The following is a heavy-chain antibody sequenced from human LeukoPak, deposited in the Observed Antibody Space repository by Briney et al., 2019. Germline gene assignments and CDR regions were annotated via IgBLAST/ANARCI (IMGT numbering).Heavy chain of an antibody. CDR2: IYYSGST. Sequence: SETLSLTCTVSGGSISSGGYYWSWIRQHPGKGLEWIGYIYYSGSTYYNPSLKSRVTISADTSKNQFSLRLSSVTAADTAVYYCARVPMVRGVIVAFDIWGQGTMVTVSS. CDR3: ARVPMVRGVIVAFDI. CDR1: GGSISSGGYY. J-gene: IGHJ3*02. V-gene: IGHV4-31*03. D-gene: IGHD3-10*01.